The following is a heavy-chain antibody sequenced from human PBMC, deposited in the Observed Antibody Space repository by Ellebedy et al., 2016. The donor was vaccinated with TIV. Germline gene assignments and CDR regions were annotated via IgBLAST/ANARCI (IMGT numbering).Heavy chain of an antibody. CDR2: IYPSDSDT. CDR3: ARRVHVGTTPLDAFDI. Sequence: GESLKISCKGSGYSFTRYWIGWVRQMPGKGLEYMGIIYPSDSDTRYSPSFQGQVTISADKSISTAYLQWSSLKASDTAMYYCARRVHVGTTPLDAFDIWGQGTMVTVSS. J-gene: IGHJ3*02. D-gene: IGHD1-26*01. V-gene: IGHV5-51*01. CDR1: GYSFTRYW.